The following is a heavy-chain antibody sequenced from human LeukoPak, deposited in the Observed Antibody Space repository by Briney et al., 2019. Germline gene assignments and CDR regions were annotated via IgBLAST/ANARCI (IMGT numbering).Heavy chain of an antibody. V-gene: IGHV3-30*04. CDR2: ISYDGSNK. Sequence: GRSLRLSCAASGFTFSSYAMHWVRQAPGKGLEWVAVISYDGSNKYYADSVKGRFTISRDNSKNTLYLQMNSLRAEDTAVYYCGRDDYDYGWGSTIAPSYWGQGTLVTVSS. J-gene: IGHJ4*02. D-gene: IGHD3-16*01. CDR3: GRDDYDYGWGSTIAPSY. CDR1: GFTFSSYA.